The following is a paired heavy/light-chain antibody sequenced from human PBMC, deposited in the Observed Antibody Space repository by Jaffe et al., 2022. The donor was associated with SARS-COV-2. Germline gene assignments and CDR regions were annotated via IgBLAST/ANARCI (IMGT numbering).Light chain of an antibody. CDR3: QQYNNYPWT. CDR2: KAS. CDR1: QSINSW. V-gene: IGKV1-5*03. Sequence: DIQMTQSPSTLSASVGDRVTITCRASQSINSWLAWYQQKPGKAPKLLIYKASNLESGVPSRFSGSGSGTEFTLTISSLQPDDFATYYCQQYNNYPWTFGQGTKVEIK. J-gene: IGKJ1*01.
Heavy chain of an antibody. J-gene: IGHJ4*02. D-gene: IGHD1-26*01. V-gene: IGHV3-23*01. Sequence: EVQLLESGGGLVQPGGSLRLSCAASRFTFSSYAMSWVRQAPGKGLEWVSTITGNGGGTYYADSVKGRFTISRDNSKNTLYLQMNSLRAEDTAVYYCAKTGPIVGANSFDYWGQGTLVTVSS. CDR3: AKTGPIVGANSFDY. CDR1: RFTFSSYA. CDR2: ITGNGGGT.